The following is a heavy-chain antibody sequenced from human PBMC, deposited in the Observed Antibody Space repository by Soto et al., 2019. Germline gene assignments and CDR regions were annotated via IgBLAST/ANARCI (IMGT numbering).Heavy chain of an antibody. Sequence: QVQLVASGGGVVQPGRSLSLSCAASGFTLSGHGLHWARQAPGKGLEWVAVVTHDGTERHYPDSVKGRFTITRDISKNTFYMQMNSLRVEDTAMYYCAREKNSGYYRIVDYWGQGTLVTVSS. CDR3: AREKNSGYYRIVDY. CDR1: GFTLSGHG. CDR2: VTHDGTER. V-gene: IGHV3-30*03. D-gene: IGHD3-10*01. J-gene: IGHJ4*02.